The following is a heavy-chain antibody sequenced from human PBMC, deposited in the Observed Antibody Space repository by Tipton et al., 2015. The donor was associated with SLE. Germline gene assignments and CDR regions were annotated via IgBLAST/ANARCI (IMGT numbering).Heavy chain of an antibody. CDR2: IYYSGAT. V-gene: IGHV4-39*07. CDR3: ARVGHTNYYYYMDV. CDR1: GGSISSSGYY. Sequence: TLSLTCTFSGGSISSSGYYWGWVRQPPGKGLEWIATIYYSGATYYKPSLRSRVTLSVDTSKNQFSLRLRSVTAADTAVYYCARVGHTNYYYYMDVWGKGTTVTVSS. J-gene: IGHJ6*03. D-gene: IGHD2-8*01.